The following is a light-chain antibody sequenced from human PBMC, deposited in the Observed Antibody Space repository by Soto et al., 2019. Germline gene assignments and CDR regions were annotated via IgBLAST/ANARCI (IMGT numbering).Light chain of an antibody. J-gene: IGLJ2*01. Sequence: NFMLTQPHSVSESPGKTVTISCTRSSGSIASNYVQWYQQRPGSAPTTVIYEDNQRPSGVPDRFSGSIDSSSNSASLTISGLKTGDEADYYCQSYDSSNPVFGGGTQLTVL. CDR2: EDN. CDR1: SGSIASNY. V-gene: IGLV6-57*04. CDR3: QSYDSSNPV.